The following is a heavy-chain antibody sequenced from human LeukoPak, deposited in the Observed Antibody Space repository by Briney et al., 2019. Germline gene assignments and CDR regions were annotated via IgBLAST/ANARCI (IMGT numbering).Heavy chain of an antibody. V-gene: IGHV3-23*01. CDR1: GFTFSTYA. CDR2: ISGGGDRT. D-gene: IGHD2-2*01. J-gene: IGHJ6*02. Sequence: GGSLRLFCAASGFTFSTYAMSWVRQAPGKGQECLSSISGGGDRTFYADSVEGRFTVSRDNSKNTLYLQMNSLRPEDTAEYYCARYCVTTNCDVSSHYGMDVWGQGTTVTVSS. CDR3: ARYCVTTNCDVSSHYGMDV.